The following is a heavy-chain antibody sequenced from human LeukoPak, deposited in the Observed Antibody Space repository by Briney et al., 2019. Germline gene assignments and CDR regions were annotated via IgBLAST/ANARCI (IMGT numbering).Heavy chain of an antibody. CDR1: GYTFTSYD. Sequence: ASVKVSCKASGYTFTSYDINWVRQATGQGLEWMGWMNPNSGNTGYAQKFQGRVTITRNTSISTAYMELSSLRSEDTAVYYCARDRLGYCSSTSCHPQFDPWGQGTLVTVSS. CDR2: MNPNSGNT. CDR3: ARDRLGYCSSTSCHPQFDP. J-gene: IGHJ5*02. D-gene: IGHD2-2*01. V-gene: IGHV1-8*03.